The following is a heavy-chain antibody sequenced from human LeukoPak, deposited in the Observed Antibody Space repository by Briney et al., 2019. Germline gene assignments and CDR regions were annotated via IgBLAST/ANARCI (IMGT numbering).Heavy chain of an antibody. J-gene: IGHJ4*02. CDR3: ARLPKSNYDSSGYSDY. D-gene: IGHD3-22*01. Sequence: GESLKISCKGSGYSFTSYWISWVRQMPGKGLEWMGRIDPSDSYTNYSPSFQGHVTISADNSISTAYLQWSSLKASDTAMYYCARLPKSNYDSSGYSDYWGQGTLVTVSS. CDR2: IDPSDSYT. CDR1: GYSFTSYW. V-gene: IGHV5-10-1*01.